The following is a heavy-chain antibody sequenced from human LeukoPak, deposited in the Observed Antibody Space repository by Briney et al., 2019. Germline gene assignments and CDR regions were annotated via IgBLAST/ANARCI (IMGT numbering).Heavy chain of an antibody. Sequence: PGRSLRLSCAASGFTFSSYGMHWVRQAPGKGLEWVAVISYDGSNKYYADSVKGRFTISRDNSKNTLYLQMNSLRAEDTAVYYCAKDGGGWIDYWGQGTLVTVSS. CDR2: ISYDGSNK. CDR3: AKDGGGWIDY. D-gene: IGHD6-19*01. CDR1: GFTFSSYG. J-gene: IGHJ4*02. V-gene: IGHV3-30*18.